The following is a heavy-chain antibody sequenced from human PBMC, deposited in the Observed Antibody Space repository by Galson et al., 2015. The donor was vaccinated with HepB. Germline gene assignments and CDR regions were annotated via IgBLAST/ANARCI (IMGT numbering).Heavy chain of an antibody. CDR2: IYPGDSDT. CDR3: ARHGAALGEDSYYYSGMDV. V-gene: IGHV5-51*01. CDR1: GYRFTSYW. J-gene: IGHJ6*02. Sequence: QSGAEVKKPGEFLKISCKGSGYRFTSYWIGWVRQMPGKGLEWMGIIYPGDSDTRYSPSFQGQVTISADKSISTAYLQWSSLKASDTAMYYCARHGAALGEDSYYYSGMDVWGQGTTVTVSS. D-gene: IGHD3-16*01.